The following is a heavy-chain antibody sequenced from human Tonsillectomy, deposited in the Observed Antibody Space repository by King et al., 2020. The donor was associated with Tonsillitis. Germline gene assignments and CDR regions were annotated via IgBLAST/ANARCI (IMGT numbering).Heavy chain of an antibody. V-gene: IGHV3-30*01. CDR3: ARAPTTTFYWYFDL. CDR2: ISYDGSNK. D-gene: IGHD4-17*01. J-gene: IGHJ2*01. CDR1: GFSFSSYT. Sequence: HVQLVESGGGVVQPGRSLRLSCAASGFSFSSYTMHWVRQAPGKGLEWVAVISYDGSNKYYADSVKGRFTISSDNSKNTLYLQMNSLRAEDTAVYYCARAPTTTFYWYFDLWGRGTLVTVSS.